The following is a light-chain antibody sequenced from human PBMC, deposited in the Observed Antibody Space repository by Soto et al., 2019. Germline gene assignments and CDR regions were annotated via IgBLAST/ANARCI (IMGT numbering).Light chain of an antibody. CDR2: DAS. Sequence: DIQMTQSPSSQSASVGDRVTITGQASQDISNYLNWYQQKPGKAPKLLIYDASNLETGVPSRFSGSGSGTDFTFTISSLQPEDIATYYCQQYDNLPITFGGGTKVEIK. J-gene: IGKJ4*01. CDR3: QQYDNLPIT. CDR1: QDISNY. V-gene: IGKV1-33*01.